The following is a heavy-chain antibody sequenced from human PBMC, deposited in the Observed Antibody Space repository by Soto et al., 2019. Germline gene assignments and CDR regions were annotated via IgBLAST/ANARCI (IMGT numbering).Heavy chain of an antibody. CDR1: GWSFSGHS. CDR2: INHSGRV. D-gene: IGHD3-22*01. J-gene: IGHJ5*01. V-gene: IGHV4-34*01. Sequence: SETLSLTCAVYGWSFSGHSWTWIRQSPGKGLEWIGDINHSGRVNYSPSLKSRVTISLDTSKNQFSLTLSAVTAADTAMYYCSTRAYDTNGYYRFDPRGQGTLVTVPS. CDR3: STRAYDTNGYYRFDP.